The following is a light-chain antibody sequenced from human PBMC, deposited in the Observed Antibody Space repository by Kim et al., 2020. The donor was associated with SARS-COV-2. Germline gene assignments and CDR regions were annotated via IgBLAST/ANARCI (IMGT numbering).Light chain of an antibody. CDR3: CSFAGGWV. CDR1: STDVV. CDR2: AVS. V-gene: IGLV2-11*01. J-gene: IGLJ3*02. Sequence: RSVSVSPGQSVTISCTGTSTDVVSWYQQHPGKAPKLMIYAVSQRPSGVPDRFSGSKSDNTASLTISGLQAEDEANYYCCSFAGGWVFGGGTKLTVL.